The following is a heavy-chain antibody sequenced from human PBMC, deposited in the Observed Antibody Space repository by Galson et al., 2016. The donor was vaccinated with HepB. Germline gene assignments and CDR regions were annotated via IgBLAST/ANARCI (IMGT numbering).Heavy chain of an antibody. CDR1: GFTVSSNC. CDR2: IYSDGTT. Sequence: SLRLSCAASGFTVSSNCMSWVRQAPGKGLEWVSLIYSDGTTFYADSVKGRFTVSSDNSKNTLNFQMNSLRAEDTDVYYCARGWRGPGSYNPYDYYGMDVWGQGTTVTVSS. D-gene: IGHD3-10*01. CDR3: ARGWRGPGSYNPYDYYGMDV. V-gene: IGHV3-53*01. J-gene: IGHJ6*02.